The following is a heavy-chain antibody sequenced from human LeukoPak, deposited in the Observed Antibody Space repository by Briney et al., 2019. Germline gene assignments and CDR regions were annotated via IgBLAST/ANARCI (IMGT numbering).Heavy chain of an antibody. Sequence: GGSLRLSCAASGFTFSSYAMHWVRQAPGKGLEWVAVISYDGSNKYYADSVKGRFTISRDNSKNTLYLQMNSLRAEDTAVYCCARGVYSSSWYRRPYFDYWGQGTLVTVSS. J-gene: IGHJ4*02. V-gene: IGHV3-30*04. CDR3: ARGVYSSSWYRRPYFDY. D-gene: IGHD6-13*01. CDR2: ISYDGSNK. CDR1: GFTFSSYA.